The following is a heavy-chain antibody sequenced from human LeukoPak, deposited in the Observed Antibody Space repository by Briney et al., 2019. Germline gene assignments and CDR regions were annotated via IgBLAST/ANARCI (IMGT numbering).Heavy chain of an antibody. CDR3: ARDWFGGSYYGAFDI. V-gene: IGHV4-61*02. D-gene: IGHD1-26*01. Sequence: SQTLSLTCTVSGGSISSGSYYWSWIRQPAGKGLEWIGRIYTSGSTNYNPSLKSRVTISVDTSKNQFSLKLSSVTAADTAVYHCARDWFGGSYYGAFDIWGQGTMVTVSS. J-gene: IGHJ3*02. CDR1: GGSISSGSYY. CDR2: IYTSGST.